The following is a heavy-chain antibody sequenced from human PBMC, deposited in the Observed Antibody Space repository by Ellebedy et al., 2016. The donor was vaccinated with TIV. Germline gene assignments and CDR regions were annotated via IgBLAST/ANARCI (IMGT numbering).Heavy chain of an antibody. CDR2: LWYDGSNK. CDR1: GFTFHSYA. Sequence: GESLKIPCAASGFTFHSYAMHWVRQAPGKGLEWVAFLWYDGSNKSYVDSVKGRFTISRDNSKNTLHLEMSSLRAEDTAVYYCARGEFGIGYYYGLDVWGQGTTVTVSS. J-gene: IGHJ6*02. D-gene: IGHD3-10*01. V-gene: IGHV3-33*01. CDR3: ARGEFGIGYYYGLDV.